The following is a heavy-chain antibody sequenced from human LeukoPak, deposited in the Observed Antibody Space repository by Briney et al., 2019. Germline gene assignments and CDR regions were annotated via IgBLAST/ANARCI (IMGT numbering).Heavy chain of an antibody. V-gene: IGHV2-5*02. Sequence: SGPTLVKPTQTLTLTCTFSGFSLSTSAVGVGWIRQPPGRALEWLALIYGDDDKRYSPSLNSRLTITKDTSKNQVVLTMTNMDPVDTATYYCAHSGGYGDFDYWGQGTLVTVSS. CDR2: IYGDDDK. J-gene: IGHJ4*02. CDR1: GFSLSTSAVG. CDR3: AHSGGYGDFDY. D-gene: IGHD4-17*01.